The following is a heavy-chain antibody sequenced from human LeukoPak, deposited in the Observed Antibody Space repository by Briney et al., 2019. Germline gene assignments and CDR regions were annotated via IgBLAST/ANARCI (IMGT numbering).Heavy chain of an antibody. D-gene: IGHD2-2*01. CDR1: GFTFDDYA. V-gene: IGHV3-21*01. J-gene: IGHJ4*02. CDR3: ANHLACGSTSCPSFDD. CDR2: IGDRGSYI. Sequence: GRSLRLSCAASGFTFDDYAMNWVRLAPGKGLEWVASIGDRGSYIYYADSVKGRFTISRDNAKNSLYLQMNSLRADDTAVYYCANHLACGSTSCPSFDDWGQGTLVTVSS.